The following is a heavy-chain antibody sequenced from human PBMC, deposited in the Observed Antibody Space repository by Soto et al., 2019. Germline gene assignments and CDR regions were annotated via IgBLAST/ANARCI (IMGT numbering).Heavy chain of an antibody. D-gene: IGHD2-21*02. J-gene: IGHJ5*02. Sequence: GGSLRLSCAASGFTFSSYAMSWVRQAPGKGLEWVSAISGSGGSTYYADSVKGRFTMSRDNSKNTLHLQINNLSPEDTAIYYCAKLSSVPTAILNWFDPWGQGTLVTVSS. CDR3: AKLSSVPTAILNWFDP. CDR2: ISGSGGST. CDR1: GFTFSSYA. V-gene: IGHV3-23*01.